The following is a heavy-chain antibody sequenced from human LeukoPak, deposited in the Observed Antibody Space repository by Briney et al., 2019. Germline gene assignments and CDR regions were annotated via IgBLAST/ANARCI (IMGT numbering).Heavy chain of an antibody. Sequence: TASETLSLTCGVSGGYFSGYYWSWIRQPPGKGLEWIGEISHSGTTNYNPSLKSRVSMSVGTSSTQFSLIMTSVTAADTAVYCCATSGWNGGGGFDPWGQGTLVIVSS. J-gene: IGHJ5*02. D-gene: IGHD3-16*01. CDR3: ATSGWNGGGGFDP. V-gene: IGHV4-34*01. CDR2: ISHSGTT. CDR1: GGYFSGYY.